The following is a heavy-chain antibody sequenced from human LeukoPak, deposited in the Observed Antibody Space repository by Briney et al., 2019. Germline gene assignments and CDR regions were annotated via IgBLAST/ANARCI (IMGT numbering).Heavy chain of an antibody. Sequence: GGSLRLSCAASGFTFSSYAMSWVRQAPGKGLEWVSAISGSGGSTYYADSVKGRFTISRDNSKNTLYLQMNSLRAEDTAVYYCAKDLQTDCSSTSCYPSWGQGTLVTVSS. V-gene: IGHV3-23*01. J-gene: IGHJ5*02. D-gene: IGHD2-2*01. CDR3: AKDLQTDCSSTSCYPS. CDR2: ISGSGGST. CDR1: GFTFSSYA.